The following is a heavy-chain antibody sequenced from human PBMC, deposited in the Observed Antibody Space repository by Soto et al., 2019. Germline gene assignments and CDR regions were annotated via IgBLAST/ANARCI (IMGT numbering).Heavy chain of an antibody. D-gene: IGHD3-9*01. CDR3: ARTLTQGFWFDP. CDR2: IYYSGST. Sequence: PSETLSLTCTVSGGSISSGGYYWSWTRQHPGKGLEWIGYIYYSGSTYYNPSLKSRVTISVDTSKNQFSLKLSSVTAADTAVYYCARTLTQGFWFDPWGQGTLVTVSS. J-gene: IGHJ5*02. CDR1: GGSISSGGYY. V-gene: IGHV4-31*03.